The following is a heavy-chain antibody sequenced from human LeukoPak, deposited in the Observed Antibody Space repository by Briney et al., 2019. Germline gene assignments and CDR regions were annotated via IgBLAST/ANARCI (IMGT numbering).Heavy chain of an antibody. V-gene: IGHV1-2*02. D-gene: IGHD2-15*01. CDR1: GYSFTGYY. CDR3: ARDTDVGQFILTVGGY. J-gene: IGHJ4*02. Sequence: ASVKVSCKASGYSFTGYYMHWVRQAPGQGLEWMGWINPNSGGTNYAQKFQGRVTMTRDTSISTAYMELSRLRSDDTAVYYCARDTDVGQFILTVGGYWGQGTLVTVSS. CDR2: INPNSGGT.